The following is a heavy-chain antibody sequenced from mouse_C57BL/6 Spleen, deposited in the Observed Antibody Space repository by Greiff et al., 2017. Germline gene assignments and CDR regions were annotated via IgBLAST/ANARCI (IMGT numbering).Heavy chain of an antibody. D-gene: IGHD1-1*01. J-gene: IGHJ3*01. CDR3: ARGYYGSSPGWFAY. Sequence: QVQLQQSGAELVKPGASVKLSCKASGYTFTSYWMQWVKQRPGQGLEWIGEIDPSDSYTNYNQKFKGKATLTVDTSSSTAYMQRSSLTSEDSAVYYCARGYYGSSPGWFAYWGQGTLVTVSA. V-gene: IGHV1-50*01. CDR1: GYTFTSYW. CDR2: IDPSDSYT.